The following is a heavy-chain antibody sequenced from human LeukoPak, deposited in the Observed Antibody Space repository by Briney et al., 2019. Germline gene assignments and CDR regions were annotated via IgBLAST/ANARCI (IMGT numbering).Heavy chain of an antibody. CDR1: GASVTAYH. CDR2: IDTSGTT. D-gene: IGHD6-13*01. J-gene: IGHJ4*02. V-gene: IGHV4-4*09. CDR3: GGIATAGTVDF. Sequence: SETLCLTCSVCGASVTAYHWTWIRQPPGKGLEWIGYIDTSGTTNYIPSLKSRAFISIDTSKNQFSLRLTSVTAADTAVYYCGGIATAGTVDFWGRGALVTVSS.